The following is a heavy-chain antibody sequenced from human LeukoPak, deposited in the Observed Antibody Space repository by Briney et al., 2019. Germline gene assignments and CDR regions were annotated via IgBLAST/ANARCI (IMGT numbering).Heavy chain of an antibody. D-gene: IGHD4-17*01. CDR3: AKERPRDGDYPTGGAFDI. Sequence: PGGSLRLSCAASGFTFSSYAMSWVRQAPGKGLEWVSAISGSGGSTYYADSVKGRFTISRDNSKNTLYLQMNSLRAEDTAVYYCAKERPRDGDYPTGGAFDIWGQGQWSPSLQ. CDR2: ISGSGGST. CDR1: GFTFSSYA. V-gene: IGHV3-23*01. J-gene: IGHJ3*02.